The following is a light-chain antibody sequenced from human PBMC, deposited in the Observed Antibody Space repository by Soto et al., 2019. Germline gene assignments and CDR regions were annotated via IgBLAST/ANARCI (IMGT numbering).Light chain of an antibody. CDR3: QQYKAWPPIT. CDR2: GAS. Sequence: EIMMTQSPPTLSVSPGETATLSFGASQSVSSSLAWYQQKPGQAPRLLIYGASTRATGTPARFSGSGSGTEFTLTISSLQPEDFAVYFCQQYKAWPPITFGQGTRLEI. J-gene: IGKJ5*01. V-gene: IGKV3-15*01. CDR1: QSVSSS.